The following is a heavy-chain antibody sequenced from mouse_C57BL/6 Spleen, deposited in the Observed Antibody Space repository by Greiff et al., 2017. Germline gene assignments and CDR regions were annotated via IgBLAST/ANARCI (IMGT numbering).Heavy chain of an antibody. V-gene: IGHV1-76*01. CDR3: ARGDGNYEGFAY. CDR2: IYPGSGNT. J-gene: IGHJ3*01. D-gene: IGHD2-1*01. Sequence: VQLQQSGAELVRPGASVKLSCKASGYTFTDYYINWVKQRPGQGLEWIARIYPGSGNTYYNEKFKGKATLTAEKSSSTAYMQLSSLTSEDSAVYFCARGDGNYEGFAYWGQGTLVTVSA. CDR1: GYTFTDYY.